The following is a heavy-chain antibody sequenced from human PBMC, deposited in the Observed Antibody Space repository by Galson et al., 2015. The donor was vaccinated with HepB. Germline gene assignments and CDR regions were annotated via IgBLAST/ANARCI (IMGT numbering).Heavy chain of an antibody. CDR3: ARQGYCGGDCYWDDAFDI. CDR2: IYPGDPET. D-gene: IGHD2-21*01. CDR1: GLSFTSYW. V-gene: IGHV5-51*01. J-gene: IGHJ3*02. Sequence: QSGAEVKKPGESLKISCKGSGLSFTSYWIGWVRQVPGKGLEWMGIIYPGDPETRYSPSFQGQVTISADTSINTAYLQWSSLKASDTAMYYCARQGYCGGDCYWDDAFDIWGQGTMVTVSS.